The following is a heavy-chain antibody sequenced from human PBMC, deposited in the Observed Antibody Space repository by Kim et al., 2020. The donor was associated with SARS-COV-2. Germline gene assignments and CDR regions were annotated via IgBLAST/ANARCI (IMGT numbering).Heavy chain of an antibody. D-gene: IGHD3-16*01. CDR3: AGGRAYLDS. V-gene: IGHV3-48*03. Sequence: TLYEAEPVKGRFRINRDNAKNALYLQMNGLGAEDTAVYYCAGGRAYLDSWGQGTLVTVSS. CDR2: TL. J-gene: IGHJ4*02.